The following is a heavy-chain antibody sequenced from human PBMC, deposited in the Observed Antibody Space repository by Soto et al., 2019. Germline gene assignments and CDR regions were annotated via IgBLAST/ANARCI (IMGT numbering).Heavy chain of an antibody. J-gene: IGHJ4*02. CDR1: GFTFSSYD. Sequence: GGSLRLSCAASGFTFSSYDMHWVRQATGKGLEWVSAIGTAGDTYYPGSVKGRFTISRENAKNSLYLQMNGLRAEDTAVYYCARIAVAGNIDYWGQGTLVTVSS. CDR3: ARIAVAGNIDY. D-gene: IGHD6-19*01. CDR2: IGTAGDT. V-gene: IGHV3-13*01.